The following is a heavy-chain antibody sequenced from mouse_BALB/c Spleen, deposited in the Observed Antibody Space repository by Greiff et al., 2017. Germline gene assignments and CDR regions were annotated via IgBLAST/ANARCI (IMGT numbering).Heavy chain of an antibody. CDR3: TIGHDGYYDWFAY. CDR1: GYTFTSYY. V-gene: IGHV1S16*01. D-gene: IGHD2-3*01. Sequence: VQLQQSGAELVKPGASVKLSCKASGYTFTSYYMYWVKQRPGQGLEWIGEINPSNGGTNFNEKFKSKATLTVDKSSSTAYMQLSSLTSEDSAVYYCTIGHDGYYDWFAYWGQGTLVTVSA. CDR2: INPSNGGT. J-gene: IGHJ3*01.